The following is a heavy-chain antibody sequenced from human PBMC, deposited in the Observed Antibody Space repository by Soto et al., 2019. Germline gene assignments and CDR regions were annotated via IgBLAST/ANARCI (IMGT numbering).Heavy chain of an antibody. CDR1: GFTFSSYA. D-gene: IGHD5-18*01. CDR3: ARDPVRGYSYGPDY. J-gene: IGHJ4*02. V-gene: IGHV3-30*09. Sequence: GGSLRLSCAASGFTFSSYAMHWVRQAPGKGLEWVAVISYDGSNKYYADSVKGRFAISRDNSKNTLYLQMNSLRAEDTAVYYCARDPVRGYSYGPDYWGQGTLVTVSS. CDR2: ISYDGSNK.